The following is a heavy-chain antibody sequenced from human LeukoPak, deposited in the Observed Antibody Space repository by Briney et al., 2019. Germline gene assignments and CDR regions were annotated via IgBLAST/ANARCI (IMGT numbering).Heavy chain of an antibody. V-gene: IGHV3-21*01. J-gene: IGHJ5*02. CDR2: ISSSSSYI. CDR1: GFTFSSYS. CDR3: ARSVDEMAISGNWFDP. Sequence: PGGSLRLSCAASGFTFSSYSMNWVRQALGKGLEWVSSISSSSSYIYYADSVKGRFTISRDNAKNSLYLQMNSLRAEDTAVYYCARSVDEMAISGNWFDPWGQGSLVTVSS. D-gene: IGHD5-24*01.